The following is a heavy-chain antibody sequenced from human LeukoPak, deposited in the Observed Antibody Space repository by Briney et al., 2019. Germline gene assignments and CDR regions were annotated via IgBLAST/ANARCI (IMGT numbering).Heavy chain of an antibody. CDR1: XGSFSGYC. D-gene: IGHD6-19*01. V-gene: IGHV4-34*01. CDR2: IYHSGST. Sequence: PSETLSLTCAVYXGSFSGYCWSWIRQPPGKGLEWMGEIYHSGSTNYNPSLKSRVTISVDTSNNQFSLKLSSVTAADTAVYYCARLPHRIAVAGRGSDYWGQGTLVTVSS. CDR3: ARLPHRIAVAGRGSDY. J-gene: IGHJ4*02.